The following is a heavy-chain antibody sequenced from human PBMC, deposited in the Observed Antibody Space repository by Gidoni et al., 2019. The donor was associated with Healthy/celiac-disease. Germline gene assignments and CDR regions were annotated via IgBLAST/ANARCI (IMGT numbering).Heavy chain of an antibody. CDR1: GYSFTSSW. V-gene: IGHV5-51*01. CDR2: IYPGDSDT. Sequence: EVQLVQSGAEVKKPGESLQISCTGSGYSFTSSWIRWVRQMPGKGLEWMGIIYPGDSDTRYSPSFQGQVTISADKSISTAYLQWSSLKASDTAMYYCARYVSSSGRDTPYYYYYMDVWGKGTTVTVSS. J-gene: IGHJ6*03. CDR3: ARYVSSSGRDTPYYYYYMDV. D-gene: IGHD6-19*01.